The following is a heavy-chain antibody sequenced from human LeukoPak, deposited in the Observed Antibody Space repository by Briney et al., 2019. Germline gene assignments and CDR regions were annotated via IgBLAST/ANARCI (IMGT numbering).Heavy chain of an antibody. CDR2: ISWNSGSI. V-gene: IGHV3-9*01. Sequence: GGSLRLSCAASGFTFDDYAMHWVRQAPGKGLEWVSGISWNSGSIGYADSVKGRFTISRDNAKNSLYLQMNSLRAEDTALYCCAKDMGYYYDSSAFDIWGQGTMVTVSS. J-gene: IGHJ3*02. CDR3: AKDMGYYYDSSAFDI. CDR1: GFTFDDYA. D-gene: IGHD3-22*01.